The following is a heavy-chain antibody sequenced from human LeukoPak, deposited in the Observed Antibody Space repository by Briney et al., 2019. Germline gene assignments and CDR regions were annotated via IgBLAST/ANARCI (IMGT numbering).Heavy chain of an antibody. V-gene: IGHV3-11*04. CDR2: ISGDSVDK. D-gene: IGHD3-3*01. CDR3: ALKNCVAGAVRAFHI. Sequence: GGSLRLSCAGSGFILRDYYMRWIRQAPGKGLEWVSYISGDSVDKYYVDSVRGRFSISRDNAKKSMYLQMSGLRAEDTAIYYRALKNCVAGAVRAFHIWGKGTIVTVSS. J-gene: IGHJ3*02. CDR1: GFILRDYY.